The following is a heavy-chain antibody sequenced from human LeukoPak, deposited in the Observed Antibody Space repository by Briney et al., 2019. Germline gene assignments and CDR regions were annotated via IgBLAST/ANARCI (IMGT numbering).Heavy chain of an antibody. J-gene: IGHJ4*02. D-gene: IGHD2-15*01. CDR3: ARHSRGRWFVFDY. V-gene: IGHV3-23*01. CDR1: GFTFSSYA. Sequence: GGSPRLSCAASGFTFSSYAMSWVRQAPGKGLEWVSGISGSGGNTYYADSVKGRFTISRDNSNHTLYLQMNSLRAEDTAVYYCARHSRGRWFVFDYWGQGTLITVSP. CDR2: ISGSGGNT.